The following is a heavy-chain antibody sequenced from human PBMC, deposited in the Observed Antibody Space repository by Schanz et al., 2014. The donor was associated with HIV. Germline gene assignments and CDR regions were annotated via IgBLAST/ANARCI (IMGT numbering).Heavy chain of an antibody. CDR3: ARGGLQWHPEWFDL. V-gene: IGHV3-23*04. Sequence: VQLVESGGGLVKPGGSLRLSCAASGFTFSDYYMSWVRQAPGKGLEWVSGISDSGGSTYYADSVKGRFSISRDNSKNTLYLQMNSLRAEDTAVYYCARGGLQWHPEWFDLWGQGTLVSVSS. D-gene: IGHD4-4*01. J-gene: IGHJ5*02. CDR1: GFTFSDYY. CDR2: ISDSGGST.